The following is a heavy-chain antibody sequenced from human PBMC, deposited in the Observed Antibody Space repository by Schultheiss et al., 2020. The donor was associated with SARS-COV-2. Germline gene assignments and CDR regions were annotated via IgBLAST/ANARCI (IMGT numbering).Heavy chain of an antibody. D-gene: IGHD3-10*01. CDR1: GGSISSSSYY. V-gene: IGHV4-39*07. CDR3: ASLTFYYGSGSYYRFDY. Sequence: SETLSLTCTVSGGSISSSSYYWGCIRQPPGKGVEWIGSIYYSGNTYYNPSLKSRVTISVDTSKNQFSLKLISVTAADAAVYYCASLTFYYGSGSYYRFDYWGQGTLVTVSS. J-gene: IGHJ4*02. CDR2: IYYSGNT.